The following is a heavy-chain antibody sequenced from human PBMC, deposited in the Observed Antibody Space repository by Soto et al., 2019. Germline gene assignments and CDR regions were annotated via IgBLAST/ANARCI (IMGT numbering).Heavy chain of an antibody. D-gene: IGHD3-22*01. J-gene: IGHJ3*02. V-gene: IGHV3-23*01. CDR2: ISGSGGSR. Sequence: EVQLLESGGGLVQPGGSLRLSCIASGFTFNSYAMSWVRQAPGKGLEWVSGISGSGGSRYYADSVKGRFTISRDNSKTTLYLQMNSLRAEDTAVYYCAKKYYYDSVSYYSRDGFDIWGQGTLVTVSS. CDR3: AKKYYYDSVSYYSRDGFDI. CDR1: GFTFNSYA.